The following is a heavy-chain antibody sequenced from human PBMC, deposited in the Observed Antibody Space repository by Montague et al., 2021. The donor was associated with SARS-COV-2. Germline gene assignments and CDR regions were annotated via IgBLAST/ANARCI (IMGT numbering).Heavy chain of an antibody. D-gene: IGHD3-22*01. CDR2: IYYSGST. Sequence: SETLSLTCTVSGGSMRDYYWSWIRQPPGEGLEWIGYIYYSGSTDYNPSLNSRVILSLDTSKNQFPLNLRSVTAADTAFYYCARVHYYTGYVDSWGQGTLVSVSS. CDR3: ARVHYYTGYVDS. CDR1: GGSMRDYY. J-gene: IGHJ4*02. V-gene: IGHV4-59*01.